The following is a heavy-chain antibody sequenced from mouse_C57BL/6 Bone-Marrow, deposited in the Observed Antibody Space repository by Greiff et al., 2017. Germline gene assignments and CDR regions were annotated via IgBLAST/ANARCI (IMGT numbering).Heavy chain of an antibody. Sequence: QVQLKQSGAELMKPGASVKLSCKATGYPFPGYWIEWVKQRPGHGLEWIGEIFPGSGSTNYNEKLKGKATFTAATSSNTAYMQLSSLTTEDSAIYYCARDHYGSSYGYFDVWGTGTTVTVSS. J-gene: IGHJ1*03. V-gene: IGHV1-9*01. CDR2: IFPGSGST. CDR1: GYPFPGYW. D-gene: IGHD1-1*01. CDR3: ARDHYGSSYGYFDV.